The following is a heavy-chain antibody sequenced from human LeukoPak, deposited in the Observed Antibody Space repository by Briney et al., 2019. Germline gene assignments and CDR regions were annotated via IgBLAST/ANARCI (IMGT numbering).Heavy chain of an antibody. D-gene: IGHD5-18*01. Sequence: GASVKVSCKASGGTFSSYAISWVRQAPGQGLEWMGGIIPIFGTANYAQKFQGRVTITTDESTSTAYMELSSLRSEDTAVYYCGWNTAMVRDYYYYYMDVWGKGTTVTVSS. CDR3: GWNTAMVRDYYYYYMDV. CDR2: IIPIFGTA. J-gene: IGHJ6*03. CDR1: GGTFSSYA. V-gene: IGHV1-69*05.